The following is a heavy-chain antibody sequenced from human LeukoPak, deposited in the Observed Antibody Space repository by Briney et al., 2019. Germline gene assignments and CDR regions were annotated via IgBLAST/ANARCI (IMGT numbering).Heavy chain of an antibody. D-gene: IGHD3-16*01. CDR2: IRKKSHRYTT. CDR1: GFTFSDYI. J-gene: IGHJ3*02. V-gene: IGHV3-72*01. Sequence: GRSLRLSCAASGFTFSDYILDWVRQAPGKGLEWVGRIRKKSHRYTTEYAASVKGRFTISRDDSKNTLYLQMNGLTTEDTAMYYCSREGGEGDESAFDIWGQGTMVTVSA. CDR3: SREGGEGDESAFDI.